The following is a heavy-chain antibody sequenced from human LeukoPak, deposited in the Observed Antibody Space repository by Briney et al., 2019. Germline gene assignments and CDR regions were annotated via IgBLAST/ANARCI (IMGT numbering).Heavy chain of an antibody. CDR1: GFTVSSNY. D-gene: IGHD6-19*01. CDR2: IYSGGST. CDR3: ARVFSVAGTPFDY. J-gene: IGHJ4*02. V-gene: IGHV3-53*05. Sequence: GGSLRLSCAASGFTVSSNYMSWVRQAPGKGLEWVSVIYSGGSTYYADSVKGRFTISRDNSKNTLYLQMNSLRAEDTAVYYCARVFSVAGTPFDYWGQGTLVTVSS.